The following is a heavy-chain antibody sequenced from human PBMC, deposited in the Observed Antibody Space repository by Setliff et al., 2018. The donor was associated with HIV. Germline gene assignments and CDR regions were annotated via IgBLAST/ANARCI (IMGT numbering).Heavy chain of an antibody. CDR1: RGTFSSYG. CDR2: IIPILGIA. CDR3: ARDHDSSAYTYFDY. V-gene: IGHV1-69*10. D-gene: IGHD3-22*01. Sequence: GASVKVSCKASRGTFSSYGLNWVRQAPGQGLEWMGGIIPILGIANYAQKFKGRVTITADKSTSTVYMVLRSLRSEDTAVYYCARDHDSSAYTYFDYWGQGTLVTVS. J-gene: IGHJ4*02.